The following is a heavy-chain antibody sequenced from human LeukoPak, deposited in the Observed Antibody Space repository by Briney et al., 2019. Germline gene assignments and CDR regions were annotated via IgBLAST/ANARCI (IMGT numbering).Heavy chain of an antibody. CDR2: ISGSGGST. D-gene: IGHD6-13*01. CDR3: AKAQRGAATGRGDWFDP. V-gene: IGHV3-23*01. J-gene: IGHJ5*02. CDR1: GFTFSCYA. Sequence: GGSLRLSCAASGFTFSCYAMSWVRQAPGKGLEWVSAISGSGGSTYYADSVKGRFTISRDNSKNTLYLQMNSLRAEDTAVYYCAKAQRGAATGRGDWFDPWGQGTLVTVSS.